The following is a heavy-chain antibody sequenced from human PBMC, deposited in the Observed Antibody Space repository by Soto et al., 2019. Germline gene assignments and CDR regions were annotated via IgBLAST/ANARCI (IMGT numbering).Heavy chain of an antibody. CDR2: ISNSGST. D-gene: IGHD3-22*01. Sequence: EVQVLESGGGLVQPGGSLRLSCAASGFTFNIYAMSWVRQVPGKGLEWVSTISNSGSTHSADSVKGRFTISRDNSKNTVYLQMNSLRAEDTAVYYCANLLGISGWSFDYWGQGTLVTVSS. CDR1: GFTFNIYA. J-gene: IGHJ4*02. CDR3: ANLLGISGWSFDY. V-gene: IGHV3-23*01.